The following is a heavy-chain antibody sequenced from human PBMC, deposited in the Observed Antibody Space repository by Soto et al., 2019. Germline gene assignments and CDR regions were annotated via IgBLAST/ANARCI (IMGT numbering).Heavy chain of an antibody. Sequence: QLQLEESGPGLVKPSQTLSLTCAVSGGSISNGGYYWSWIRQHPGKGLEWMGSIYFSGSTYYNPSLKSRVTISVATPKNQFSLKLSSVTAADTAVYYCARDSHSQQANHRWGGGYMDVLGKGTTVTVSS. CDR2: IYFSGST. CDR1: GGSISNGGYY. J-gene: IGHJ6*03. V-gene: IGHV4-31*11. CDR3: ARDSHSQQANHRWGGGYMDV. D-gene: IGHD3-16*01.